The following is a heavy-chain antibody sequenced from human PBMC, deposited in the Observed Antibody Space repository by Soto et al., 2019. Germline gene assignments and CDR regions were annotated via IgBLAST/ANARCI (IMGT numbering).Heavy chain of an antibody. J-gene: IGHJ6*02. CDR1: GGTLSNYA. D-gene: IGHD4-17*01. Sequence: QVQLVQSGAEVKKPGSSVKVSCKASGGTLSNYAFTWVRQAPGQGLEWMGGIIPIFNTANYAQKFQGRVTITADESTSTAYMEVNSLRSEDTAVYYCARVRPTDYVGNYTNGMDVWGQGTTVTVSS. CDR3: ARVRPTDYVGNYTNGMDV. CDR2: IIPIFNTA. V-gene: IGHV1-69*01.